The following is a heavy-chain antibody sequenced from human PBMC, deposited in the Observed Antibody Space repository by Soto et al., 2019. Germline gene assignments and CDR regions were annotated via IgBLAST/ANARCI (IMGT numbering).Heavy chain of an antibody. CDR3: ARVIVGGELLNY. J-gene: IGHJ4*02. V-gene: IGHV1-3*01. D-gene: IGHD3-10*01. CDR2: INAGNGHT. Sequence: GASVKVSCKASGYTFTNYAMHWVRQAPGQRLEWMGSINAGNGHTKYSQKFQGRVTITRDTSASTAYMELSSLRSEDTAVYYCARVIVGGELLNYWGQGTLVTRLL. CDR1: GYTFTNYA.